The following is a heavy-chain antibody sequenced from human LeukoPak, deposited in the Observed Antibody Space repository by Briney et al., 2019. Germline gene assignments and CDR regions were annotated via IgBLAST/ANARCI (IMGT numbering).Heavy chain of an antibody. V-gene: IGHV3-74*01. CDR3: ARVREDFWSGYSHFDY. Sequence: GGALRLSCAASGLTFSSYWMHWVRQAPGRGLVWVSRINTDGSSTSYADSVKGRFTISSDNAKNTLYLQMNSLSAEDTAVYYCARVREDFWSGYSHFDYWGQGPLVTVSS. D-gene: IGHD3-3*01. CDR2: INTDGSST. J-gene: IGHJ4*02. CDR1: GLTFSSYW.